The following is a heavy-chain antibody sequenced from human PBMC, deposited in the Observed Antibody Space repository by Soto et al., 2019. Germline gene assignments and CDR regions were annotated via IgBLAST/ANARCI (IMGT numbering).Heavy chain of an antibody. D-gene: IGHD1-1*01. V-gene: IGHV4-59*01. CDR2: IYYSGVA. CDR1: GDSISSYY. J-gene: IGHJ4*02. Sequence: QVHLQESGPGLVKPSETLSLTFTVSGDSISSYYWTWIRQPPGKGLEWIGYIYYSGVANYNPSLKSRVTISVDTSNKQSSLKLTSVTAADTAVYYCARARLQYYFDDWDQGTLVTVSS. CDR3: ARARLQYYFDD.